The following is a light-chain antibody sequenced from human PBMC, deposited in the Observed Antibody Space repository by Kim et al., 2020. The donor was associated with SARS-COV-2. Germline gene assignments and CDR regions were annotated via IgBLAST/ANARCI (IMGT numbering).Light chain of an antibody. CDR2: KAS. J-gene: IGKJ1*01. Sequence: DIQMTQSPSTLSASVGDRVTITCRASQSISSWLAWYQQKPGKAPKLLIYKASSLESGVPSRFSGSGSGTEFTLTISSLQPDDFATYYRQRAGTFGQGTKVDIK. V-gene: IGKV1-5*03. CDR3: QRAGT. CDR1: QSISSW.